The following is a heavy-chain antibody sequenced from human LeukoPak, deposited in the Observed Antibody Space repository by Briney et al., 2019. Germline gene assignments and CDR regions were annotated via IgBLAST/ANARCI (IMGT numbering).Heavy chain of an antibody. J-gene: IGHJ6*02. CDR3: ARESDGIAVTGMGYYGMDV. D-gene: IGHD6-19*01. V-gene: IGHV1-3*01. Sequence: ASVKVSCKASGYTFTSYGMHWVRQAPGQRLEWMGWINAGNGNTKYSQKLQDRVTITRDTSASTAYMELSSLRSEDTAVYYCARESDGIAVTGMGYYGMDVWGQGTTVTVSS. CDR1: GYTFTSYG. CDR2: INAGNGNT.